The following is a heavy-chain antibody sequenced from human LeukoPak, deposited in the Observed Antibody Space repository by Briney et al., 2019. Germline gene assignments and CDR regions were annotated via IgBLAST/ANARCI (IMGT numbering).Heavy chain of an antibody. CDR3: ARTYSSSLVFDY. Sequence: PSETLSLTCTVSGGSISTYYWNWIRQPPGKGLEWIGYFSYSGSTNHNPSLKGRVTISGDTSKNQFSLKLSSVTAADTAFYYCARTYSSSLVFDYWGQGTLVTASS. D-gene: IGHD6-6*01. V-gene: IGHV4-59*01. CDR1: GGSISTYY. J-gene: IGHJ4*02. CDR2: FSYSGST.